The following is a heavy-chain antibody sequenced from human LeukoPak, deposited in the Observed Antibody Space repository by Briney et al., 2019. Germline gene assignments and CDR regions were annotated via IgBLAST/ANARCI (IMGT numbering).Heavy chain of an antibody. CDR1: GFTFSDYY. CDR2: ISSSGSTI. J-gene: IGHJ5*02. D-gene: IGHD6-19*01. V-gene: IGHV3-11*01. Sequence: GGSLRLSCAASGFTFSDYYMSWIRQAPGKGLEWVSYISSSGSTIYYADSVKGRFTISRDNAKNSLYLQMNSLRAEDTAVYYCARDPVSSGWYSWFDPWGQGTLVTVSS. CDR3: ARDPVSSGWYSWFDP.